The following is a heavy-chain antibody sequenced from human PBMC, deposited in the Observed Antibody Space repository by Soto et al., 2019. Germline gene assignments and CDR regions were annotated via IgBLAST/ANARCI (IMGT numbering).Heavy chain of an antibody. Sequence: PSETLSLTCAVYGGSFSGYYWSWIRQPPGKGPEWIGEINHSGSTNYNPSLKSRVTISVDTSKNQFSLKLSSVTAADTAVYYCARRIVLMVYATRRNWFDPWGQGTLVTVSS. V-gene: IGHV4-34*01. CDR1: GGSFSGYY. CDR2: INHSGST. D-gene: IGHD2-8*01. J-gene: IGHJ5*02. CDR3: ARRIVLMVYATRRNWFDP.